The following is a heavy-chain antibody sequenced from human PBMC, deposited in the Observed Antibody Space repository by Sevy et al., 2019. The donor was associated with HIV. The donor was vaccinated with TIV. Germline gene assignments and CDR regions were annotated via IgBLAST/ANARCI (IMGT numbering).Heavy chain of an antibody. CDR2: ISTSSSYI. CDR1: GFTFSSYS. V-gene: IGHV3-21*01. Sequence: GGSLRLSCAASGFTFSSYSMNWVRQAPGKGLEWVSSISTSSSYIYYADSVKGRFTISRDDAKNSLYLQMNSLRAEDTAVYYCARAAEGITIFGVVINPFDYWGQGTLVTVSS. CDR3: ARAAEGITIFGVVINPFDY. D-gene: IGHD3-3*01. J-gene: IGHJ4*02.